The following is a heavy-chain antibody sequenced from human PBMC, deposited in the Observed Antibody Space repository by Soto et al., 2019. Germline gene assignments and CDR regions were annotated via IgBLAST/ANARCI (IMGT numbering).Heavy chain of an antibody. CDR2: IYFSGST. D-gene: IGHD3-3*01. Sequence: QVQLQESGPGLVKPSQTLSLTCTVSGGSISSGGYFWSWLRQHPGKGLEWIGYIYFSGSTYYNPSLKSRVTISRDTSKNEVSLKVTSVTAADTAVYYCVRGGKSGVVIYGIDVWGQGITVTVAS. J-gene: IGHJ6*02. V-gene: IGHV4-31*03. CDR3: VRGGKSGVVIYGIDV. CDR1: GGSISSGGYF.